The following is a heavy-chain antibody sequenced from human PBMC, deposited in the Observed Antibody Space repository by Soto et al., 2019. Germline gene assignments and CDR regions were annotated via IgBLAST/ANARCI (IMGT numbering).Heavy chain of an antibody. Sequence: ASVKVSCKAFGYTFTSNDVNWVRQATGQGLEWMGWMNPNSGNTGYAQKFQGRVTMTRNTSISTAYMELSSLRSEDTAVYYCARGRSGSPRWFDPWGQGTLVTVSS. D-gene: IGHD1-26*01. CDR3: ARGRSGSPRWFDP. V-gene: IGHV1-8*01. CDR2: MNPNSGNT. CDR1: GYTFTSND. J-gene: IGHJ5*02.